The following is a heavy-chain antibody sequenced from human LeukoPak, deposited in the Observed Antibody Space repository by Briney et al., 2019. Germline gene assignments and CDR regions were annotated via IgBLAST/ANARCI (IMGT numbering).Heavy chain of an antibody. J-gene: IGHJ4*02. V-gene: IGHV3-23*01. CDR1: GFTFSNAW. Sequence: GGSLRLSCVASGFTFSNAWMSWVRQAPGKGLEWVSAISGSGGSTYYAGSVKGRFTISRDNSKNTLFLQMNSLRGEDTALYYCAKDRLGYCSGGHCSTNVLFDVWGQGTLVTVSS. D-gene: IGHD2-15*01. CDR2: ISGSGGST. CDR3: AKDRLGYCSGGHCSTNVLFDV.